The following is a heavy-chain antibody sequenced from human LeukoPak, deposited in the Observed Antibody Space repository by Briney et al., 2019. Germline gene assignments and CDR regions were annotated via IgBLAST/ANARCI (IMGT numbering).Heavy chain of an antibody. V-gene: IGHV3-66*04. CDR1: GFSITTND. CDR3: AKRSPPY. J-gene: IGHJ4*02. Sequence: SGGSLRLSCTASGFSITTNDMNWVRQAPGKGPEWVALIYISGITKYAASVQGRFTISRDNSKSTLYLQMNSLRAEDTAVYYCAKRSPPYWGQGTLVTVSS. CDR2: IYISGIT.